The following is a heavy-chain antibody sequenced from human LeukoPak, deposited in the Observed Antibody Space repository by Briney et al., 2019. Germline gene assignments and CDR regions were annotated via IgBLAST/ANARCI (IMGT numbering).Heavy chain of an antibody. CDR2: MNPNSGNT. CDR1: GYTFTSHD. D-gene: IGHD5-12*01. CDR3: ARMDRGYDNIRINWFDP. J-gene: IGHJ5*02. V-gene: IGHV1-8*01. Sequence: GVSVKVSCKASGYTFTSHDINWVRQATGQGLEWMGWMNPNSGNTGYAQKFQGRVTMTRDTSISTAYMELSSLTSEDTAMYYCARMDRGYDNIRINWFDPWGQGTLVTVSS.